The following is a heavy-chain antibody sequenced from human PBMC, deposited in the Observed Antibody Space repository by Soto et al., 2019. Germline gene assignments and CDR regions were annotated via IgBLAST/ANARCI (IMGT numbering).Heavy chain of an antibody. CDR2: ISAYNGNT. Sequence: QVQLVQSGAEVKKPGASVKVSCKTSGCTFTNFGLSWVRQAPGQGLEWMGWISAYNGNTNYAQNFQGRVTMTTDTSTSTAYMELRRLRSDGTAVYYSARGGTPIDYWGQGTLVTVSS. V-gene: IGHV1-18*01. CDR1: GCTFTNFG. CDR3: ARGGTPIDY. D-gene: IGHD3-16*01. J-gene: IGHJ4*02.